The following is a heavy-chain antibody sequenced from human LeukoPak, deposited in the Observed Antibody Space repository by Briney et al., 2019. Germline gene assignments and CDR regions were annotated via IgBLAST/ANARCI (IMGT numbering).Heavy chain of an antibody. Sequence: SQTLSLTCAVSGGSISSGGYSWSWIRQPPGKGLEWIGYIYHSGSTYYNPSLKSRVTISVDGSKNQFSLKLSSVTAADTAVYYCARNYYGDFDYWGQGTLVTVSS. V-gene: IGHV4-30-2*01. CDR2: IYHSGST. J-gene: IGHJ4*02. CDR3: ARNYYGDFDY. CDR1: GGSISSGGYS. D-gene: IGHD4-17*01.